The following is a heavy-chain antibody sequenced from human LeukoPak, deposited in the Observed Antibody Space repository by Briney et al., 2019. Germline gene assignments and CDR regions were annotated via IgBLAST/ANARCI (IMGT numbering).Heavy chain of an antibody. CDR1: GFTFSSYA. CDR3: AREDGAYGSGSYPDY. CDR2: ISYDGSNK. Sequence: RPGGSLRLSCAASGFTFSSYAMHWVRQAPGKGLEWVAVISYDGSNKYYADSVKGRFTISRDNCKNTLYLQMNSLRAEDTAVYYCAREDGAYGSGSYPDYWGQGTLVTVSS. D-gene: IGHD3-10*01. J-gene: IGHJ4*02. V-gene: IGHV3-30*04.